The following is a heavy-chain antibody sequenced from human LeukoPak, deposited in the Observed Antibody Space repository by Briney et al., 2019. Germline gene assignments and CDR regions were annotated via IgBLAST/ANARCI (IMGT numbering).Heavy chain of an antibody. CDR3: AKDGDYDILTGYYNVDY. CDR2: ISYDGSNK. D-gene: IGHD3-9*01. J-gene: IGHJ4*02. Sequence: PGGSLRLSCAASGFTFSSYAMSWVRQAPGKGLEWVAVISYDGSNKYYADSVKGRFTISRDNSKNTLYLQMNSLRAEDTAVYYCAKDGDYDILTGYYNVDYWGQGTLVTVSS. CDR1: GFTFSSYA. V-gene: IGHV3-30*18.